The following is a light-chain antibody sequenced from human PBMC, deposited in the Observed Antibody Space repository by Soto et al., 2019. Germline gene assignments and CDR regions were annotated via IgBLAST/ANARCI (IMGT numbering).Light chain of an antibody. CDR1: QGISNS. CDR2: DAS. CDR3: QMYFTATET. Sequence: DIQMTQSPSSLSASVGDRVTITCRASQGISNSLAWYQQKPGKVPKVLIYDASTLHSGVPSRFSGSGSGTDFTLTINNFQPEDAATYYCQMYFTATETFGQGTKVEVK. V-gene: IGKV1-27*01. J-gene: IGKJ1*01.